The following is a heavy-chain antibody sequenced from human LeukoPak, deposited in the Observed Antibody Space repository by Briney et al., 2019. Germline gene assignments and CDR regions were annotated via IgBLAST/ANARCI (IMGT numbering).Heavy chain of an antibody. J-gene: IGHJ4*02. V-gene: IGHV3-7*01. D-gene: IGHD2-2*01. CDR1: GFTFSSYW. CDR3: ARGARYCSSTSCTRSGY. CDR2: IKQDGSEK. Sequence: GGSLRLSCAASGFTFSSYWMSWVRQAPGKGLEWVANIKQDGSEKYYVDSVKGRFTISRDNAKNSLYLQMNSLRAEDTAVYYCARGARYCSSTSCTRSGYWGQGTLVTVSS.